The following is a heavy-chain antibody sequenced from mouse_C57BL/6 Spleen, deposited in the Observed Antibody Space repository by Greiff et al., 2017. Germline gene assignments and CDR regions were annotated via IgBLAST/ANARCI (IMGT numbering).Heavy chain of an antibody. J-gene: IGHJ4*01. V-gene: IGHV7-3*01. Sequence: EVQGVESGGGLVQPGGSLSLSCAASGFTFTDYYMSWVRQPPGKALEWLGFIRNKANGYTTEYSASVKGRFTISRDNSQSILSLQMNALRAEDSATYYCARYLGGWPYYYAMDYWGQGTSVTVSS. CDR1: GFTFTDYY. CDR3: ARYLGGWPYYYAMDY. CDR2: IRNKANGYTT. D-gene: IGHD2-3*01.